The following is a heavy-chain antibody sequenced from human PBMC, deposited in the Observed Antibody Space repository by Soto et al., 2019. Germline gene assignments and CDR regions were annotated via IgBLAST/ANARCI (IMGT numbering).Heavy chain of an antibody. CDR3: ARTRELRTFDY. J-gene: IGHJ4*02. CDR1: GYTFTSYD. CDR2: ISAYNGNT. V-gene: IGHV1-18*01. Sequence: ASVKVSCKASGYTFTSYDINWVRQATGQGLEWMGWISAYNGNTNYAQKLQGRVTMTTDTSTSTAYMELRSLRSDDTAVYYCARTRELRTFDYWGQGTLVTVSS. D-gene: IGHD1-26*01.